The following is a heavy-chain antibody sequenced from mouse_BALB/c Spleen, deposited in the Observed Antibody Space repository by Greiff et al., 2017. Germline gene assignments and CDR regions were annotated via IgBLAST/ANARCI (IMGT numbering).Heavy chain of an antibody. D-gene: IGHD1-1*01. CDR1: GFTFNTYA. CDR3: VTSYYYGSSYGLFAY. V-gene: IGHV10-1*02. Sequence: EVQVVESGGGLVQPKGSLKLSCAASGFTFNTYAMNWVRQAPGKGLEWVARIRSKSNNYATYYADSVKDRFTISRDDSQSMLYLQMNNLKTEDTAMYYCVTSYYYGSSYGLFAYWGQGTLVTVSA. CDR2: IRSKSNNYAT. J-gene: IGHJ3*01.